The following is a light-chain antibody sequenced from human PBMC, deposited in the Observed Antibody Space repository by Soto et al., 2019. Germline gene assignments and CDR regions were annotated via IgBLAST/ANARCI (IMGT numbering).Light chain of an antibody. V-gene: IGKV3-11*01. Sequence: EFVLTQSPATLSLSPGERAILSCRASRSVAGSLAWYQQKPGQAPRLLIYDISTRAAAIPARFSGSGSGTDFTLTVSSLEPEDFALYYCQQRSNRITFGQGTRLEIK. J-gene: IGKJ5*01. CDR3: QQRSNRIT. CDR2: DIS. CDR1: RSVAGS.